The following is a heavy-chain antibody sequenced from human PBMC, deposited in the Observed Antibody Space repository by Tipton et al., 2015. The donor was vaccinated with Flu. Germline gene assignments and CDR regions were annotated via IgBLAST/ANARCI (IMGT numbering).Heavy chain of an antibody. V-gene: IGHV4-59*01. CDR2: IYYSGSS. CDR3: ARARAPYYYYAMDV. J-gene: IGHJ6*02. Sequence: GLVKPSETLSLMCTVSDDSISYYYWSWIRQPPGKGLQWMEYIYYSGSSKYNPSLKSRLTISVDSSKNQFSLRLTSVTAADTAEYYCARARAPYYYYAMDVWGQGITVTVSS. CDR1: DDSISYYY.